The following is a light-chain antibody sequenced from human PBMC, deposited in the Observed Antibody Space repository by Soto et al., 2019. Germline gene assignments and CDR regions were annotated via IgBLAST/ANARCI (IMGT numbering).Light chain of an antibody. J-gene: IGLJ1*01. CDR1: SSDVGGYNF. CDR2: EVS. CDR3: SSYTSSSTLV. Sequence: QSALTQPASVSGSPGQSITISCTGTSSDVGGYNFVSWHQQRPGKAPKLMIYEVSNRPSGVSNRFSGSKSGNTASLTISGLQAEDEADYYCSSYTSSSTLVFGTGTKLTVL. V-gene: IGLV2-14*01.